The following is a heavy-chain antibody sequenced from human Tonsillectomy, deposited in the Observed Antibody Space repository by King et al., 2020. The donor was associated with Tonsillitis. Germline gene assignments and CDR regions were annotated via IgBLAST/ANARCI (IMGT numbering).Heavy chain of an antibody. CDR1: GFTFSSYW. CDR3: ARGGEDGVTERRPDY. V-gene: IGHV3-7*03. Sequence: VQLVESGGGLVQPGGSLRLSCAASGFTFSSYWMTWVRQAPGKGLEWVANIKQDGTEEYYVDSVKGRFTISRDNAKNSLYLQMNSLRAEDTAVYYCARGGEDGVTERRPDYWGQGTLVTVAS. J-gene: IGHJ4*02. CDR2: IKQDGTEE. D-gene: IGHD2-21*02.